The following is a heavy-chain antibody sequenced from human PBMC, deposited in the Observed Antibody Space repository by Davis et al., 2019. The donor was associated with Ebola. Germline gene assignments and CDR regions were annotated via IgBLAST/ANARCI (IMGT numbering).Heavy chain of an antibody. CDR1: GGSINTNY. Sequence: MPSETLSLTCSVSGGSINTNYWSWIRQPPGKGLEWIGYIYYSGSTNYNPSLKSRVTISLDAPKDQFSLKLSSVTAADTAVYYCAGGGYGTSCDYWGQGTLVTVSS. CDR2: IYYSGST. CDR3: AGGGYGTSCDY. V-gene: IGHV4-59*08. J-gene: IGHJ4*02. D-gene: IGHD5-12*01.